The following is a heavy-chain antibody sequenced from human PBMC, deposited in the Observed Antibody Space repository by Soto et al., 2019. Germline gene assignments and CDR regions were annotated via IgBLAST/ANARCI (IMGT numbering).Heavy chain of an antibody. CDR2: IYHSGST. J-gene: IGHJ4*02. D-gene: IGHD1-7*01. Sequence: QVQLQESGPGLVKPSGTLSLTCAVSSGSISSSNWWSWVRQPPGKGLEWIGEIYHSGSTNYNPSLKSRVAISVDKSKNQFSLQLSSVTAADTAVYYCASNSGNYGGPGGYWGQGTLVTVSS. CDR1: SGSISSSNW. CDR3: ASNSGNYGGPGGY. V-gene: IGHV4-4*02.